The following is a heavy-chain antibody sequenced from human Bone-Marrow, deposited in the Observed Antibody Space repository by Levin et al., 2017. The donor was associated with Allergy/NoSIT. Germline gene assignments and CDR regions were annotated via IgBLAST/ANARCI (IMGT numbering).Heavy chain of an antibody. CDR3: ARALPPTYCSSTSCIDYYYYYGMDV. Sequence: PQASVKVSCKASGYTFTGYYMHWVRQAPGQGLEWMGWINPNSGGTNYAQKFQGRVTMTRDTSISTAYMELSRLRSDDTAVYYCARALPPTYCSSTSCIDYYYYYGMDVWGQGTTVTVSS. J-gene: IGHJ6*02. CDR1: GYTFTGYY. D-gene: IGHD2-2*01. CDR2: INPNSGGT. V-gene: IGHV1-2*02.